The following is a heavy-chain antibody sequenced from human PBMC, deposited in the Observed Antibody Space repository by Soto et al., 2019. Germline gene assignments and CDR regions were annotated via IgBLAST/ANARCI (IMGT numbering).Heavy chain of an antibody. Sequence: PGESLKISCKGSGYIFTNYWIGWVRQMPGKGLEWMGIIYPGDSETRYSPSFQGQVTISADKSISTAYLQWSSLKASDTAMYYCARRTAVTDTPYYYYGMDVWGQGTTVTVSS. J-gene: IGHJ6*02. CDR1: GYIFTNYW. CDR2: IYPGDSET. D-gene: IGHD6-19*01. CDR3: ARRTAVTDTPYYYYGMDV. V-gene: IGHV5-51*01.